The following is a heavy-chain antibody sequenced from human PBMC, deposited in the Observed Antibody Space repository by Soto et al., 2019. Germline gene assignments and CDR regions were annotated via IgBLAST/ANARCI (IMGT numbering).Heavy chain of an antibody. D-gene: IGHD6-13*01. J-gene: IGHJ4*02. CDR3: VRDHGLTTGPGTGYFDY. CDR1: GFSFSTHA. V-gene: IGHV3-30*03. CDR2: ISFDGGIK. Sequence: QVQLVESGGGVVQPGRSLRLSCAATGFSFSTHAMYWVRQAPGKGLEWVAVISFDGGIKYYADAVKGRFTISRDNSKNSVFLQPNSLRPEDSAVYFCVRDHGLTTGPGTGYFDYWGQGALVTVSS.